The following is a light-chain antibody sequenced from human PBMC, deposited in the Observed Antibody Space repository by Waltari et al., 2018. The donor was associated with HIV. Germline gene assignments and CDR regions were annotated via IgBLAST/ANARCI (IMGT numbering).Light chain of an antibody. V-gene: IGKV1-39*01. CDR1: QSIRSY. CDR3: QQSYSTPNT. J-gene: IGKJ2*01. Sequence: DIQMTQSPSSLSAFLGDRVTITCRASQSIRSYLNWYQQKPGKAPKLLIYAASSLQSGVPSRFSGSGSGTDFILTISSLQPEDFATYYCQQSYSTPNTFGQGTKLEIK. CDR2: AAS.